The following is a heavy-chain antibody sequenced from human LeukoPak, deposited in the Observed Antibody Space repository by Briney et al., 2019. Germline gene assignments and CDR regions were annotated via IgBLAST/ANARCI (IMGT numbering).Heavy chain of an antibody. Sequence: EGPLSLSCAASGFTFSSYGMHWLRQAPGKGLEWVSAISGSGGSTYYADSVKARSTISRDNSKNTLYLQMNSLIAEDTAVYYCAKVFTRIQSSVDYWGQGTLATVSS. CDR1: GFTFSSYG. CDR3: AKVFTRIQSSVDY. J-gene: IGHJ4*02. D-gene: IGHD1-14*01. V-gene: IGHV3-23*01. CDR2: ISGSGGST.